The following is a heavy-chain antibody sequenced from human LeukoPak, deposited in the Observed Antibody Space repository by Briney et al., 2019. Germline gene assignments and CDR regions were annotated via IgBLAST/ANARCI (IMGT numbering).Heavy chain of an antibody. CDR3: AKHGTYYDFWSGQYYFDY. CDR1: GFTFSSYA. Sequence: PGRSLRLSCAASGFTFSSYAMHWVRQAPGKGLEWVAVISYDGSNKYYADSVKGRFTISRDNSRNTLYLQMNSLRAEDTAVYYCAKHGTYYDFWSGQYYFDYWGQGTLVTVSS. CDR2: ISYDGSNK. D-gene: IGHD3-3*01. V-gene: IGHV3-30-3*02. J-gene: IGHJ4*02.